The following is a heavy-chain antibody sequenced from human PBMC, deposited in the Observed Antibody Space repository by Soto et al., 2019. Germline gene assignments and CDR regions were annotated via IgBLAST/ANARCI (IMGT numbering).Heavy chain of an antibody. J-gene: IGHJ4*02. CDR3: ARGRRSCGSCYSN. Sequence: GASVKVSCKASGYTFTSYAMHWVRQAPGQRLEWMGWINAGNGNTKYSQKFQGRVTITRDTSASTAYMELSSLRSEDTAVYYCARGRRSCGSCYSNWGQGTLVTVSS. CDR1: GYTFTSYA. D-gene: IGHD2-15*01. CDR2: INAGNGNT. V-gene: IGHV1-3*01.